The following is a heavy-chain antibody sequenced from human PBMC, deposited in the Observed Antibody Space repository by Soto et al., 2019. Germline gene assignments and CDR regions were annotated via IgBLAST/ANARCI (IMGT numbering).Heavy chain of an antibody. CDR3: ATETYWFFDY. J-gene: IGHJ4*02. Sequence: EVQLVESGGGLVQPGGSLRLSCAASGFTFSAFWMSWVRQAPGKGLEWVANVKPDGSDKYYVDSVKGRFTISRDNAKDSLYLQMISLRAEDTAVYYCATETYWFFDYWGQGALVTVSS. V-gene: IGHV3-7*01. D-gene: IGHD2-8*02. CDR1: GFTFSAFW. CDR2: VKPDGSDK.